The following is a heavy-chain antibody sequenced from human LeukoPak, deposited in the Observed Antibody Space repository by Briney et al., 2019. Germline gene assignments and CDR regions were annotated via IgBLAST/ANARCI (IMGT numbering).Heavy chain of an antibody. Sequence: GASVKVSCKASGYTFTSYGISWVRQAPGQGLEWMGWISAYNGNTNYAQKLQGRVTMTTDTSTSTAYMELRSLRSDDTAVYYCARDEGLTVTTGNFDYWGQGTLVTVSP. CDR3: ARDEGLTVTTGNFDY. V-gene: IGHV1-18*01. D-gene: IGHD4-17*01. CDR2: ISAYNGNT. J-gene: IGHJ4*02. CDR1: GYTFTSYG.